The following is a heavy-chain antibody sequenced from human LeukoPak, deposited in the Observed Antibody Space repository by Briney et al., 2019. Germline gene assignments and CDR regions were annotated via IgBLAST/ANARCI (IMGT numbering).Heavy chain of an antibody. CDR1: GGTFSSYA. Sequence: SVKVSCKASGGTFSSYAIGGVGQAPGQGLEWMGGIIPIFGTANYAQKFQGRVTITADKSTSTAYMELSSLRSEDTAVYYCARGGNRSMDPDDAFDIWGQGTMVTVSS. V-gene: IGHV1-69*06. J-gene: IGHJ3*02. CDR2: IIPIFGTA. D-gene: IGHD4-23*01. CDR3: ARGGNRSMDPDDAFDI.